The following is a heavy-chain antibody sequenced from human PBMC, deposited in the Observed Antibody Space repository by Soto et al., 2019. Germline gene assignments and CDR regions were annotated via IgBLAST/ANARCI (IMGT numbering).Heavy chain of an antibody. J-gene: IGHJ5*02. Sequence: GGSLRLSCAVSPFIFNTYGVSWVRQAPRKKLEWVPTVTITGGSAYYADSVKGRFTISRDRSNYTVSLLLNSLRAEDTAIYYCAKQSSPEGWFDPWGQGTLVTVSS. CDR2: VTITGGSA. CDR1: PFIFNTYG. D-gene: IGHD6-19*01. CDR3: AKQSSPEGWFDP. V-gene: IGHV3-23*01.